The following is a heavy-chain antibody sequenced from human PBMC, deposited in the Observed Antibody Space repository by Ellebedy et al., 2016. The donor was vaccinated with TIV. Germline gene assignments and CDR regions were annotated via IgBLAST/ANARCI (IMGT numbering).Heavy chain of an antibody. CDR3: ARAHYGSGSYSHFDY. V-gene: IGHV1-46*01. Sequence: ASVKVSCKASGYTFTSYYIHWVRQAPGQGLEWMGIINPSGGSTRYAQKLQGRVTMTRDTSTSTVYMELSSLRSEDTAVYYCARAHYGSGSYSHFDYWGQGTLVTVSA. CDR1: GYTFTSYY. CDR2: INPSGGST. J-gene: IGHJ4*02. D-gene: IGHD3-10*01.